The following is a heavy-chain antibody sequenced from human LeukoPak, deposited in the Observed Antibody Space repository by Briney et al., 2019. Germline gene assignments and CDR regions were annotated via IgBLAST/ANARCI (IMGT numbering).Heavy chain of an antibody. CDR1: GFTFSSYW. V-gene: IGHV3-7*01. CDR3: ARDVLTRPSLIKRHSTAGY. CDR2: IKQDGSEK. J-gene: IGHJ4*02. Sequence: GGSLRLSCAASGFTFSSYWMSWVRQAPGKGLEWVANIKQDGSEKYYVDSVKGRFTISRDNAKNSLYLRMNSLRAEDTAVYYCARDVLTRPSLIKRHSTAGYWGQGTLVTVSS. D-gene: IGHD6-25*01.